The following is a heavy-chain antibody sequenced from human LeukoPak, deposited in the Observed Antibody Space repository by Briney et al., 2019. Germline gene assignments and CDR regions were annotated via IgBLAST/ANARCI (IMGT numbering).Heavy chain of an antibody. Sequence: ASVKVSCKASVYTFPSYDINWVRQPTAQGLEWMGWMNPNSGNTGYAQKFQGRVTMTRNTSISTAYMELSSLRSEDTAVYYCARSWAAAYYYGMDVWGQGTTVTVSS. CDR2: MNPNSGNT. J-gene: IGHJ6*02. CDR3: ARSWAAAYYYGMDV. D-gene: IGHD6-13*01. CDR1: VYTFPSYD. V-gene: IGHV1-8*01.